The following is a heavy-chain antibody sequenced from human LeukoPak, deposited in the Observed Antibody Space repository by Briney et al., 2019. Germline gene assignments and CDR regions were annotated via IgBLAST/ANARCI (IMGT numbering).Heavy chain of an antibody. V-gene: IGHV3-30*04. CDR2: ISDDGRDI. J-gene: IGHJ6*03. Sequence: PGGSLRLSCEAPGFTFSTFPMHWVRQTPDKRLEWMAVISDDGRDIYYADSVKGRFTISRDNSKNTLYLQMNSLSPEDTALFYCARVGRVSIYPSYMDVWGKGTTVTVSS. CDR1: GFTFSTFP. CDR3: ARVGRVSIYPSYMDV. D-gene: IGHD6-6*01.